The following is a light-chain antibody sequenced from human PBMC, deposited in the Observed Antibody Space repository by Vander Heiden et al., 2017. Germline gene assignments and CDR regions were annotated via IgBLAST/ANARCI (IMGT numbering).Light chain of an antibody. J-gene: IGKJ1*01. CDR1: QSVLYSPNNKNY. Sequence: SLGERATINCKSSQSVLYSPNNKNYLAWYQQKPGQPPKLLIYWASTRQSGVPDRFNGSGSGTDFTLTISRLQAEDVAVYFCHQYSSTPRTFGQGTKVEIK. CDR2: WAS. CDR3: HQYSSTPRT. V-gene: IGKV4-1*01.